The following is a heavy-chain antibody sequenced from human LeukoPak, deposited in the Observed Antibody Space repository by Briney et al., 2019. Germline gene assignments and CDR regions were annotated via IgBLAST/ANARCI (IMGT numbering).Heavy chain of an antibody. Sequence: GGSLRLSCAASGFTFSSYWMSWVRQAPGKGLEWVANIKQDGSENYYVDSVRGRFTISRDNAKNSLYLQMNNVRAEDTAVYCCARDRNAYDSSDYWGQGTLVTVSS. D-gene: IGHD3-22*01. J-gene: IGHJ4*02. CDR2: IKQDGSEN. CDR3: ARDRNAYDSSDY. V-gene: IGHV3-7*04. CDR1: GFTFSSYW.